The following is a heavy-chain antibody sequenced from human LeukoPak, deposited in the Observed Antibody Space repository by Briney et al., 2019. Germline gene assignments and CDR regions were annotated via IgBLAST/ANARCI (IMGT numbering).Heavy chain of an antibody. D-gene: IGHD3-22*01. CDR2: ISSSGSTI. V-gene: IGHV3-48*03. J-gene: IGHJ3*02. Sequence: GGSLRLSCAASGFTFSSYEMNWVRQAPGKGLEWDSYISSSGSTIYYADSVKGRFTISRDNAKNSLYLQMNSLRAEDTAVYYCARQSPGDYYDSSDAFDIWGQGTMVTVSS. CDR3: ARQSPGDYYDSSDAFDI. CDR1: GFTFSSYE.